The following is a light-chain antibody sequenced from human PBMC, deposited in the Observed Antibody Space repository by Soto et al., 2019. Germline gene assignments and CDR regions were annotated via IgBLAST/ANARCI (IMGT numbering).Light chain of an antibody. CDR3: SSYTGSSTLL. V-gene: IGLV2-14*01. Sequence: QSALTQPASESGSPGQSITISCTGTSRDVGGYNYVSWYHQHPGKAPKLMIYEVSNRPSGVSNRFSGSKSGKTASLTISGLQAEDEGDYYCSSYTGSSTLLFGGGTKLTVL. J-gene: IGLJ2*01. CDR1: SRDVGGYNY. CDR2: EVS.